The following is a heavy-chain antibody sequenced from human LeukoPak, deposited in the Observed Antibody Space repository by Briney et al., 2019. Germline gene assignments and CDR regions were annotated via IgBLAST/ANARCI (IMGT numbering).Heavy chain of an antibody. CDR2: ISAYNGNT. CDR3: ARVRDYGGIGEDY. D-gene: IGHD3-16*01. Sequence: ASVKVSCKASGYTFTNYAISWVRQAPGQGLEWVGWISAYNGNTNYAQRFQGRVTMTTDTSTSTAYMELRSLRSDDTAVYYCARVRDYGGIGEDYWGQGTLVTVSS. CDR1: GYTFTNYA. V-gene: IGHV1-18*01. J-gene: IGHJ4*02.